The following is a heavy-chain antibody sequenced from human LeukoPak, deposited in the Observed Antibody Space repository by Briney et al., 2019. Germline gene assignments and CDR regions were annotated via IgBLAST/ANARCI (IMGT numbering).Heavy chain of an antibody. D-gene: IGHD3-16*02. J-gene: IGHJ4*02. Sequence: SETLSLTCTVFGGPISSGGYYWSWIRQHPGKGLEWIGYIYYSGSTYYNPSLKSRVTISVDTSKNQFSLKLSSVTAADTAVYYCARGDYVWGSYRQGFDYWGQGTLVTVSS. CDR2: IYYSGST. V-gene: IGHV4-31*03. CDR1: GGPISSGGYY. CDR3: ARGDYVWGSYRQGFDY.